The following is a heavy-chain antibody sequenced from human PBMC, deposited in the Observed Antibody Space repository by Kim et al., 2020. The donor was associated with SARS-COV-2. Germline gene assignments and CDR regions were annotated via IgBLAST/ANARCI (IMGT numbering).Heavy chain of an antibody. D-gene: IGHD3-3*01. CDR3: AASWREPTIFGVVIRREFDY. CDR2: INHSGST. V-gene: IGHV4-34*01. Sequence: SETLSLTCAVYGGSFSGYYWSWIRQPPGKGLEWIGEINHSGSTNYNPSLKSRVTISVDTSKNQFSLKLSSVTAADTAVYYCAASWREPTIFGVVIRREFDYWGQGTLVTVSS. J-gene: IGHJ4*02. CDR1: GGSFSGYY.